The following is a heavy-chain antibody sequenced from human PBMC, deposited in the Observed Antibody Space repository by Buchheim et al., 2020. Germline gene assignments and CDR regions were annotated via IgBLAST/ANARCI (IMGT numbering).Heavy chain of an antibody. CDR3: ARITISYGMDV. Sequence: QVQLVESGGGVVQPGRSLRLSCAASGFTFSSYAIHWVRQAPGKGLEWVAVISYDGSNKYYADSVKGRFTISRDNSKNTLYLQMNSLRAEDTAVYYCARITISYGMDVWGQGTT. CDR1: GFTFSSYA. D-gene: IGHD3-3*01. J-gene: IGHJ6*02. CDR2: ISYDGSNK. V-gene: IGHV3-30*04.